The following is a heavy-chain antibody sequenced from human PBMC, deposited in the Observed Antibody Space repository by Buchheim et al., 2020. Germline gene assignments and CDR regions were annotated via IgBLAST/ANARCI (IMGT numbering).Heavy chain of an antibody. CDR2: ISYDGSNK. V-gene: IGHV3-30*03. Sequence: QVQLVESGGGVVQPGRSLRLSCAASGFTFSSYGMHWVRQAPGKGLEWVAVISYDGSNKYYADSVKGRFTISRDNSKNTLYLQMNSLRAEDTAVYYCARVEDQLLLQLDYWGQGTL. CDR1: GFTFSSYG. CDR3: ARVEDQLLLQLDY. D-gene: IGHD2-2*01. J-gene: IGHJ4*02.